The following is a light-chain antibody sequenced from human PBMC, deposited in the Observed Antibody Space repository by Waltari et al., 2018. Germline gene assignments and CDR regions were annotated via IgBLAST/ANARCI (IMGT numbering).Light chain of an antibody. CDR1: QSIDTW. Sequence: DIQMTPSPSTLSASVGDRVPITCRASQSIDTWLAWYQQKPGKAPKVLIYLASNLEGGVPSRFSGSGSGTEFTLTISSLQPDDAATYYCQQYSRFSYTFGQGTKVEIK. V-gene: IGKV1-5*03. J-gene: IGKJ2*01. CDR2: LAS. CDR3: QQYSRFSYT.